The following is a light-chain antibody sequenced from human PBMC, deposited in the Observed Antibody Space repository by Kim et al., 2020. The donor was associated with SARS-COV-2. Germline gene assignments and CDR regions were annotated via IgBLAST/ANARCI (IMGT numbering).Light chain of an antibody. CDR3: VLYMGSGAWV. J-gene: IGLJ3*02. V-gene: IGLV8-61*01. CDR1: SGSVSMSYY. Sequence: GTVTLTCGLSSGSVSMSYYPSWYQQTPGQAPRTLIYSTNTRSSGVPDRFSGSILGNKAALTITGAQADDESDYYCVLYMGSGAWVFGGGTQLTVL. CDR2: STN.